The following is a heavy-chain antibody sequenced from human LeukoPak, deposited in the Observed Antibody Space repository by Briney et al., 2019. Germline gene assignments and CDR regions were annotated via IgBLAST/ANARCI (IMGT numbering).Heavy chain of an antibody. CDR3: ARDPIYDFWSDYYYV. D-gene: IGHD3-3*01. CDR2: IYFSGSS. Sequence: PSETLSLTCTVSGGSISNYYWSWIRQPPGKGLEWIGYIYFSGSSNQIPSLRSRVTMSVDTSKNQFSLKLSSVTAADTAVYYCARDPIYDFWSDYYYVWGQGTLVTVSS. J-gene: IGHJ4*02. CDR1: GGSISNYY. V-gene: IGHV4-59*12.